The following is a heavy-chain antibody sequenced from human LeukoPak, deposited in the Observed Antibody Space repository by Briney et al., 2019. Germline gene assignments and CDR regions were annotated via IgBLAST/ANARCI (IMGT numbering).Heavy chain of an antibody. J-gene: IGHJ4*02. CDR3: ARVGYCSGGSCGFDY. Sequence: ASVKVSCKASGYTFTDYNVYWVRQAPGQGPEWMGWIQPKSGGTIYAQRFQGRVTMTRDRSISTAYMELSSLRYDDTAVYYCARVGYCSGGSCGFDYWGQGTLVTVSS. V-gene: IGHV1-2*02. D-gene: IGHD2-15*01. CDR2: IQPKSGGT. CDR1: GYTFTDYN.